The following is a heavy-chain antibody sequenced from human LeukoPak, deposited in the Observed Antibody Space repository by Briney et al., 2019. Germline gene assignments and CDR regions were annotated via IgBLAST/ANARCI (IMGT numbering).Heavy chain of an antibody. CDR3: ARVTYYYGSGNFPLYYFDY. V-gene: IGHV1-3*01. CDR1: GYTFTSYA. D-gene: IGHD3-10*01. CDR2: INAGNGNT. J-gene: IGHJ4*02. Sequence: ASVKVSCKASGYTFTSYAMHWVRQAPGQRLEWMGRINAGNGNTKYSQKFQGRVTITRDTSASTAYMELSSLRSEDTAVYYCARVTYYYGSGNFPLYYFDYWGQGTLVTVSS.